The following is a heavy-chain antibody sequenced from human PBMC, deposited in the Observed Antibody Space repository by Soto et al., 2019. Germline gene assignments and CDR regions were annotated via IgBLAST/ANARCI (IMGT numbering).Heavy chain of an antibody. CDR1: GFTFTSSA. D-gene: IGHD2-8*01. J-gene: IGHJ4*02. CDR3: AALGVNFDH. V-gene: IGHV1-58*01. Sequence: SVKVSCKASGFTFTSSAVQWVRQARGRRLEWIGWIGVGSGNRHYAQKFQERVTITRDMSTNTAYMELSSLRSEDTAVYYCAALGVNFDHWGQGTLVTVSS. CDR2: IGVGSGNR.